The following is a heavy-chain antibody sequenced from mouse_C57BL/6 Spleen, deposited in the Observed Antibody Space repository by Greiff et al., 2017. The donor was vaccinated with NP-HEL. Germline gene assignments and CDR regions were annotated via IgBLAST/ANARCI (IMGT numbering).Heavy chain of an antibody. CDR3: ARSGGGLAPMEY. Sequence: VQLQQSGAELVKPGASVKISCKASGYAFSSYWMNWVKQRPGKGLEWIGQIYPGDGDTNYNGKFKGKATLTADKSSSTAYMQLSSLTSEDSAVYFCARSGGGLAPMEYWGQGTSVTVSS. J-gene: IGHJ4*01. D-gene: IGHD2-4*01. V-gene: IGHV1-80*01. CDR1: GYAFSSYW. CDR2: IYPGDGDT.